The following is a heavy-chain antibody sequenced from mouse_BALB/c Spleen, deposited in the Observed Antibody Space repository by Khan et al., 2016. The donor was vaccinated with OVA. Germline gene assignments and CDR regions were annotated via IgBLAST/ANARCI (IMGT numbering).Heavy chain of an antibody. Sequence: QIQLVQSGPELKKPGETVKISCKASGYTFTNYGMNWVMQAPGKGLKWLGWINTYTGEPTYADDFKGRYAFSLETSASTAYLQINNLKNEDMATYFCARSSSYWYSDVWGAGTTVTVSS. CDR1: GYTFTNYG. V-gene: IGHV9-1*02. CDR3: ARSSSYWYSDV. CDR2: INTYTGEP. D-gene: IGHD1-3*01. J-gene: IGHJ1*01.